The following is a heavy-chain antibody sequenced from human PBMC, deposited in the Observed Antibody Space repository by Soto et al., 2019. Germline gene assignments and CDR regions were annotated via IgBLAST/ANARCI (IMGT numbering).Heavy chain of an antibody. CDR3: AKAFGNYCAFDY. CDR2: ISNDGSNK. CDR1: GFSFSTYG. D-gene: IGHD1-7*01. Sequence: QVHLVESGGGVVQPGRSLRLSCAASGFSFSTYGMHWVRQAPGKGLEWVAFISNDGSNKYYADSVKGRFTISRDNSTNTLYLQMITLRAEDTAVYYCAKAFGNYCAFDYWGPGTLVTVSS. V-gene: IGHV3-30*18. J-gene: IGHJ4*02.